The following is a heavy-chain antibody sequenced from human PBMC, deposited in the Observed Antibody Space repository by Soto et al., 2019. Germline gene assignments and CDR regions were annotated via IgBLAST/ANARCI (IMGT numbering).Heavy chain of an antibody. CDR2: IYWDDDK. Sequence: QITLTESGPTLVKPTQTLTLTCTFSGFSLSADGVGVAWIRQPPGKALEWLALIYWDDDKRYSPSLKNRLTITKDTSQNHVVLTMTNMDPVDTATYYCAHAYGGTSWPNDAFDVWGQGTVVTVSS. V-gene: IGHV2-5*02. D-gene: IGHD2-2*01. CDR3: AHAYGGTSWPNDAFDV. J-gene: IGHJ3*01. CDR1: GFSLSADGVG.